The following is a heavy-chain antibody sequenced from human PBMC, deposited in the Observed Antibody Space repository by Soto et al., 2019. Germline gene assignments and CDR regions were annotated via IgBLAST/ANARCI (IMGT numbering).Heavy chain of an antibody. CDR2: IVVGSGNT. CDR3: AGGSGSYVFDY. Sequence: SVKVSCKASGFTFTSSAVQWLRQARGQRLEWIGWIVVGSGNTNYAQKFQERVTITRDMSTSTAYMELSSLRSEDTAVYYCAGGSGSYVFDYWGQGTLVTVSS. V-gene: IGHV1-58*01. J-gene: IGHJ4*02. CDR1: GFTFTSSA. D-gene: IGHD3-10*01.